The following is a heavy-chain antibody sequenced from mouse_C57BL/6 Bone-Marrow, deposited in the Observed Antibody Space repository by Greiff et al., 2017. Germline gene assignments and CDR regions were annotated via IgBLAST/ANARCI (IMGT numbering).Heavy chain of an antibody. V-gene: IGHV14-4*01. CDR3: TTDGSSPYWYFDV. CDR1: GFNIKDDY. D-gene: IGHD1-1*01. J-gene: IGHJ1*03. Sequence: VQLKQSGAELVRPGASVKLSCTASGFNIKDDYMHWVKQRPEQGLEWIGWIDPENGDTEYASKFQGKATITADTPSNTAYLQLSSLTSEDTAVYYCTTDGSSPYWYFDVWGTGTTVTVSS. CDR2: IDPENGDT.